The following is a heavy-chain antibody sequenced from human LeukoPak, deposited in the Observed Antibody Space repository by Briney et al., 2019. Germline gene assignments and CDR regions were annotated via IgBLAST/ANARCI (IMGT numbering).Heavy chain of an antibody. V-gene: IGHV1-18*01. J-gene: IGHJ3*02. D-gene: IGHD2-15*01. CDR1: GYTFTSYG. CDR3: ARDLHESVVAPTPGAFDI. Sequence: GASVKVSCKASGYTFTSYGISWVRQAPGQGLEWMGWISAYNGNTNYAQKLQGRVTMTTDTSTSTAYMELRSLRSDDTAVYYCARDLHESVVAPTPGAFDIWGQGTMVTVSS. CDR2: ISAYNGNT.